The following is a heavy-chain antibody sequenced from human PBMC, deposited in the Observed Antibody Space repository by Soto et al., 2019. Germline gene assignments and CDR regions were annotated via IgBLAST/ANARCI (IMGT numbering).Heavy chain of an antibody. Sequence: SVNFSGYPLGYTSTSYFMHSVLQAPGQSLERMGWINAGNGNTKYSQKFEGRVTITRDTSASTAYMDLSSLRSEETAVYYCARDSSMVRGVVPTYYYGMDGWGQGTT. V-gene: IGHV1-3*01. CDR3: ARDSSMVRGVVPTYYYGMDG. D-gene: IGHD3-10*01. CDR2: INAGNGNT. J-gene: IGHJ6*02. CDR1: GYTSTSYF.